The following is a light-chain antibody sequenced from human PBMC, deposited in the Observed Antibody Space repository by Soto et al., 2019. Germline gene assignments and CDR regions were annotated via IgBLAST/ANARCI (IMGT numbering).Light chain of an antibody. CDR3: CSYGGSSTYLV. V-gene: IGLV2-23*01. Sequence: QSALTQPASVSGSPGQSITISCTGTSSDVGSYNLVSWYQQHPGKAPKLMIYEGSKRPSGVSNRFSGSKSGNTASLTISGLQAEDEADYYCCSYGGSSTYLVFGGGTKLTVL. CDR2: EGS. CDR1: SSDVGSYNL. J-gene: IGLJ2*01.